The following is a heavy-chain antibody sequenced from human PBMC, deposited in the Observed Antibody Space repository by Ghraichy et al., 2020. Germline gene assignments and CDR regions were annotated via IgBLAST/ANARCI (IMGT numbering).Heavy chain of an antibody. V-gene: IGHV3-48*01. D-gene: IGHD2-15*01. CDR1: GFTFSSYS. J-gene: IGHJ6*02. Sequence: GESLNISCAASGFTFSSYSMNWVRKAPGKGLEWVSYISSSSSTIYYADSVKGRFTISRDNAKNSLYLQMNSLRAEDTAVYYCARAVVRDGMDVWGQGTTVTVSS. CDR2: ISSSSSTI. CDR3: ARAVVRDGMDV.